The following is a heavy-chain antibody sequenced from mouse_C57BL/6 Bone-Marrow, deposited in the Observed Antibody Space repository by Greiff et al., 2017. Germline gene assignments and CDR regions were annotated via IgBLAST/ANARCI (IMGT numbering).Heavy chain of an antibody. D-gene: IGHD6-5*01. Sequence: QVQLQQSGAELARPGASVKLSCKATGYTFTSCGLCWGKRRTGRGLEWCGEIYPCSGSTYYNEKFKGKATLTADKSSSKAYMELRSLTSEDSAVYFCARNLAYCSVMDYWGQGTSVTVSS. J-gene: IGHJ4*01. V-gene: IGHV1-81*01. CDR1: GYTFTSCG. CDR2: IYPCSGST. CDR3: ARNLAYCSVMDY.